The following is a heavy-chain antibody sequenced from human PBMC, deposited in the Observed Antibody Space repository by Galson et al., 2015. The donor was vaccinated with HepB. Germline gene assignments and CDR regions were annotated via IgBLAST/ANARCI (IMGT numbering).Heavy chain of an antibody. V-gene: IGHV3-30-3*01. J-gene: IGHJ2*01. CDR1: GFSFNYFP. Sequence: LRLSCAASGFSFNYFPMHWVRQAPGKGLEWVAVISYTGSYTAYADFGRGRFTISRDNSKNALYLQMNSLRVEDTALYYCVRPRGAGAGDYQNWYFDLWGRGTLVTVSS. CDR3: VRPRGAGAGDYQNWYFDL. D-gene: IGHD4-17*01. CDR2: ISYTGSYT.